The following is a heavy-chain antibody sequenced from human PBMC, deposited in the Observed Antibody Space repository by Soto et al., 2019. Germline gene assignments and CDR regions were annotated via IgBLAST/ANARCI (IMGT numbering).Heavy chain of an antibody. J-gene: IGHJ5*02. D-gene: IGHD3-9*01. CDR2: IKSKTDGGTT. Sequence: PGGSLRLSCAASGVTFSNAWMNWVRQAPGKGLEWVGRIKSKTDGGTTDYAAPVKGRFTISRDDSKNTLYLQMNSLKTEDTAVYYCTTRYYDILTENWFDPWGQGTLVTVSS. CDR3: TTRYYDILTENWFDP. V-gene: IGHV3-15*07. CDR1: GVTFSNAW.